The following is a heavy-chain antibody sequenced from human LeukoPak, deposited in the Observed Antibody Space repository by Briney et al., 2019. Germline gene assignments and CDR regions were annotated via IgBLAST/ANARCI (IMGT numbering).Heavy chain of an antibody. Sequence: PGGSLRLSCAASGFTFNYYSMHWVRQAPGKGLEWVASISSEGDNTHYLESVEGRFTISRDNSKNTLFPDMDSLRSDDTAVYFCAKDRTNFFYYLDVWGTGTTVTVSS. CDR2: ISSEGDNT. CDR3: AKDRTNFFYYLDV. V-gene: IGHV3-30-3*01. J-gene: IGHJ6*03. CDR1: GFTFNYYS.